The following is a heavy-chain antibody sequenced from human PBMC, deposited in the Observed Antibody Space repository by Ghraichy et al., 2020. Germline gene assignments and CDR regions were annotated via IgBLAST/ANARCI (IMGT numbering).Heavy chain of an antibody. CDR1: GGSISSGGYY. J-gene: IGHJ4*02. CDR2: IYYSGST. Sequence: SETLSLTCTVSGGSISSGGYYWSWIRQHPGKGLEWIGYIYYSGSTYYNPSLKSRVTISVDTSKNQFSLKLSSVTAADTAVYYCARVLRDYDSSGYYLYYFDYWGQGTLVTVSS. D-gene: IGHD3-22*01. CDR3: ARVLRDYDSSGYYLYYFDY. V-gene: IGHV4-31*03.